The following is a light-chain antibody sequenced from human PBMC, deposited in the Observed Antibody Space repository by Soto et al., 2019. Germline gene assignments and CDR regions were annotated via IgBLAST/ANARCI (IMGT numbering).Light chain of an antibody. Sequence: DIPMTQSPSSLSASVGDRVTITCRASQSINGWLAWYQQKPGKSPKVLIYKASRLESGVPSRFSGSGSGTEYTLTISSLQPDDFATYYCQQYDSYSYTFGQGTKLEIK. J-gene: IGKJ2*01. V-gene: IGKV1-5*03. CDR1: QSINGW. CDR3: QQYDSYSYT. CDR2: KAS.